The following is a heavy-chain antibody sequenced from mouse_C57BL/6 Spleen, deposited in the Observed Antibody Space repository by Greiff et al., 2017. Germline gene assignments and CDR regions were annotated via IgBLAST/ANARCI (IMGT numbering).Heavy chain of an antibody. Sequence: QVQLQQSGAELVRPGASVTLSCKASGYTFTDYEMHWVKQTPVHGLEWIGAIDPETGGTAYNQKFKGKAILTADKSSSTAYMELRSLTSEDSAVYYCTRKWTYYSNYDWYFEVWGTGTTVTVSS. CDR2: IDPETGGT. V-gene: IGHV1-15*01. CDR1: GYTFTDYE. J-gene: IGHJ1*03. CDR3: TRKWTYYSNYDWYFEV. D-gene: IGHD2-5*01.